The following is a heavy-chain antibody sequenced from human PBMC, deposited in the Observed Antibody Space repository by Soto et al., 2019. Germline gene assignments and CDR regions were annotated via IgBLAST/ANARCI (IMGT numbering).Heavy chain of an antibody. CDR3: AKVSAARHYYYGMDV. CDR2: ISSSSSYI. Sequence: GGSLRLSCAASGFTFSSYSMNWVRQAPGKGLEWVSSISSSSSYIYYADSVKGRFTISRDNSKNTLYLQMNSLRAEDTAVYYCAKVSAARHYYYGMDVWGQGTPVTVSS. J-gene: IGHJ6*02. D-gene: IGHD6-6*01. V-gene: IGHV3-21*01. CDR1: GFTFSSYS.